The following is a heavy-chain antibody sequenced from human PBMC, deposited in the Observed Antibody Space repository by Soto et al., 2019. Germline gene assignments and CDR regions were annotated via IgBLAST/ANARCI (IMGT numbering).Heavy chain of an antibody. J-gene: IGHJ4*02. CDR2: ISGSGGST. V-gene: IGHV3-23*01. D-gene: IGHD3-3*01. CDR3: AKDSGPVVIIPYYFDY. CDR1: GFTFSSYA. Sequence: GGSLRLSCAASGFTFSSYAMGWVRQAPGKGLEWVSAISGSGGSTYYADSVKGRFTISRDNSKNTLYLQMNSLRAEDTAVYYCAKDSGPVVIIPYYFDYWGQGTLVTVSS.